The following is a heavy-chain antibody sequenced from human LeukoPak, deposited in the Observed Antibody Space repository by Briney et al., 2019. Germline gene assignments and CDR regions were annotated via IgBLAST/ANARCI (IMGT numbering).Heavy chain of an antibody. CDR3: AAAGTGDY. D-gene: IGHD6-13*01. CDR2: IGGIGSST. V-gene: IGHV3-23*01. J-gene: IGHJ4*02. Sequence: GGSLRLSCAASGFTFSSYAMSGVRQAPGKGLEWVSAIGGIGSSTYYADSVKGRFTISRDNSKNTLYLQMNSLRAEDTAVYYCAAAGTGDYWGQGTLVTVSS. CDR1: GFTFSSYA.